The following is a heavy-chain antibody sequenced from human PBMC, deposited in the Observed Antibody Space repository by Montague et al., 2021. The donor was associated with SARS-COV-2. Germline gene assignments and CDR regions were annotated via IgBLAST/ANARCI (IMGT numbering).Heavy chain of an antibody. CDR2: IYYSGST. CDR3: ERVRGNTIFGVVIISAFDI. CDR1: GGSISSYY. J-gene: IGHJ3*02. V-gene: IGHV4-59*01. Sequence: SETLSLTCTVSGGSISSYYWSWIRQPPGKGLEWIGYIYYSGSTNYNPSLKSRVTISVDTSKNQFSLKLSSVTAADTAVYYCERVRGNTIFGVVIISAFDIWGQRTMVTVSS. D-gene: IGHD3-3*01.